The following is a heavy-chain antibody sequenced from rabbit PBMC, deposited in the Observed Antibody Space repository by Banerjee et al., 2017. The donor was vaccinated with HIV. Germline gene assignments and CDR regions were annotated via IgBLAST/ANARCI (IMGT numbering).Heavy chain of an antibody. CDR3: ARNGGDGAWDL. J-gene: IGHJ4*01. V-gene: IGHV1S45*01. CDR2: INTGSSGRT. Sequence: QEQLVESGGGLVQPEGSLTLTCKASGFDFSSYYMSWVRQAPGKGLEWIACINTGSSGRTWYASWAKGRFTISKTSSTTVTLQMTSLTAADTATYFCARNGGDGAWDLWGPGTLVTVS. D-gene: IGHD2-1*01. CDR1: GFDFSSYY.